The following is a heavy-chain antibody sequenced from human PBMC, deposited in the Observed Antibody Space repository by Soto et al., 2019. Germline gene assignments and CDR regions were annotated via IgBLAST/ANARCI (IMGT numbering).Heavy chain of an antibody. CDR2: IYWDDDK. D-gene: IGHD3-3*01. CDR1: GFSLSTIGGG. CDR3: AHRPGYDFWSGYSPGYYGMDV. J-gene: IGHJ6*02. V-gene: IGHV2-5*02. Sequence: SGPTLVNPTQTLTLTCPFSGFSLSTIGGGVGWIRQPPGKALEWLALIYWDDDKRYRQSLKSRLTITKDTSKNQVVLTMTHMDPVDTATYYCAHRPGYDFWSGYSPGYYGMDVWGQGTTVTVSS.